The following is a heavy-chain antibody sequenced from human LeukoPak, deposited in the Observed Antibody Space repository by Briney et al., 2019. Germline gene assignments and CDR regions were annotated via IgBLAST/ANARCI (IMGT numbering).Heavy chain of an antibody. V-gene: IGHV3-30-3*01. J-gene: IGHJ3*01. CDR3: ARDIELST. D-gene: IGHD3-16*02. Sequence: PGRSLRLSCAASGFTFSNYAIHWVRQAPGKGLEWVSLISSDGSTKYYADSVKGRFTISRDNSKNALYLQMNSLRAEDTAIYYCARDIELSTWGLGTTVTVSS. CDR2: ISSDGSTK. CDR1: GFTFSNYA.